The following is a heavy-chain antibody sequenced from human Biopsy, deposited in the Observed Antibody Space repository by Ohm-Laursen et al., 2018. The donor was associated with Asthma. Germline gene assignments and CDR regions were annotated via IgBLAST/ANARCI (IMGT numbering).Heavy chain of an antibody. V-gene: IGHV3-30*03. D-gene: IGHD3-3*02. J-gene: IGHJ1*01. Sequence: SLRLSCAASGFNFHNYGMNWVRRAPGKGLEWVAQILFDGRKINYPDSVKGRFTISRDNSKNMVYLQMNSLRPEDTAVYYCARTFHFWSPYHAEHYQLWGQGTLVTVSS. CDR3: ARTFHFWSPYHAEHYQL. CDR2: ILFDGRKI. CDR1: GFNFHNYG.